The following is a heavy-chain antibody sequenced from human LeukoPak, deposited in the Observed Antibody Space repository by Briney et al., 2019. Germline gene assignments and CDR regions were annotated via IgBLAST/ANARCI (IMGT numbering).Heavy chain of an antibody. CDR2: INWNGGST. CDR1: GFTFDDYG. Sequence: PVGSLRLSCAASGFTFDDYGMSWVRQVPGKGLEWVSGINWNGGSTGYADSVKGRFTISRDNAKNSLYLQMDSLRVEDTALYYCARGIRFLGWLSGFDYWGQGTLVTVSS. CDR3: ARGIRFLGWLSGFDY. V-gene: IGHV3-20*04. D-gene: IGHD3-3*01. J-gene: IGHJ4*02.